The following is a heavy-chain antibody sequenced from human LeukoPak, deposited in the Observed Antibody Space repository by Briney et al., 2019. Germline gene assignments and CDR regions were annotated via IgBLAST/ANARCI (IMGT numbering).Heavy chain of an antibody. Sequence: PSQTLSLTCTVSGGSISSGGYYWSWIRQPPGKGLEWIGYIFYLGNTYYTPSLKSRVTISVDTSKNQFSLKLSSVTAADTAVYYCARKYPDHWFDPWGQGTLVTVSS. CDR2: IFYLGNT. D-gene: IGHD6-6*01. CDR3: ARKYPDHWFDP. CDR1: GGSISSGGYY. V-gene: IGHV4-30-4*01. J-gene: IGHJ5*02.